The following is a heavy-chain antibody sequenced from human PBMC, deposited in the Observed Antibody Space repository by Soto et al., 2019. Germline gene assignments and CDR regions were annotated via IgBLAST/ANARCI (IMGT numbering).Heavy chain of an antibody. D-gene: IGHD3-3*01. CDR1: GYTLTELS. Sequence: ASMKVSCKVSGYTLTELSIHWVRQAPGKGLEWMGGFDPEDGETIYAQKFQGRVTMTEDTSTDTAYMELSSLRSEDTAVYYCATDLSTTIFGVVTLDAFDIWGQGTMVTVSS. CDR3: ATDLSTTIFGVVTLDAFDI. CDR2: FDPEDGET. J-gene: IGHJ3*02. V-gene: IGHV1-24*01.